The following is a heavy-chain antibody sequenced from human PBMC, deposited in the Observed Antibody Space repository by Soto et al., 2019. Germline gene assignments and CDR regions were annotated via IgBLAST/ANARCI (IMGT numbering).Heavy chain of an antibody. Sequence: EVQLVESGGGVVQPGGSLKLSCAASGFTFIGSAMHWVRQASGKGLEWVGRIRSKANSYATAYAASVKGRFTISRDDSKNTAYLQMNSLKTEDTAVYYCTTLIAAAGILDDYWGQGTLVTVSS. CDR1: GFTFIGSA. D-gene: IGHD6-13*01. CDR2: IRSKANSYAT. J-gene: IGHJ4*02. CDR3: TTLIAAAGILDDY. V-gene: IGHV3-73*01.